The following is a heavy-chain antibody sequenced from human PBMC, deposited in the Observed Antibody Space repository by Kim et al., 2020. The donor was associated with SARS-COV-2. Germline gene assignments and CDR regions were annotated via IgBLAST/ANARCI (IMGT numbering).Heavy chain of an antibody. V-gene: IGHV4-34*01. CDR2: IYHSGST. CDR1: GGSFSGYY. Sequence: SETLSLTCAVYGGSFSGYYWSCIRQSPGKGLECIGEIYHSGSTNYNPSLKSRVTISVDTSKNQFSLKLTSVTAADTAVYFCVRGITGDQGHWFEPWVQG. CDR3: VRGITGDQGHWFEP. D-gene: IGHD7-27*01. J-gene: IGHJ5*02.